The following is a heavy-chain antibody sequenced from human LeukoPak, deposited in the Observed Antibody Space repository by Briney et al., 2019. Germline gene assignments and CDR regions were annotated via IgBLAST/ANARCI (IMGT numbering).Heavy chain of an antibody. CDR3: AKDAEDLMIAAAGEYYFDY. V-gene: IGHV3-23*01. Sequence: GGSLRLSCAASGFTFSSYAMSWVRQAPGKGLEWVSAISGSGGSTYYADSVKGRFTISRDNSKNTLYLQMNSLRAEDTAVYYCAKDAEDLMIAAAGEYYFDYWGQGTLVTVSS. CDR2: ISGSGGST. J-gene: IGHJ4*02. D-gene: IGHD6-13*01. CDR1: GFTFSSYA.